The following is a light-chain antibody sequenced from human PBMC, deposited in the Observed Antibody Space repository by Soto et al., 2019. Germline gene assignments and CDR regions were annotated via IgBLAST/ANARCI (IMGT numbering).Light chain of an antibody. V-gene: IGKV3-11*01. CDR2: DAS. Sequence: EIVLTQSPSTLSLSPGERATLSCRATQSVSSYLAWYQQKPVQAPRLLIYDASNRATGIPARFSGSGYGTDFTLTDSSLEPEDFAVYYCQQRSNWPLTFGGGTKVDIK. CDR1: QSVSSY. CDR3: QQRSNWPLT. J-gene: IGKJ4*01.